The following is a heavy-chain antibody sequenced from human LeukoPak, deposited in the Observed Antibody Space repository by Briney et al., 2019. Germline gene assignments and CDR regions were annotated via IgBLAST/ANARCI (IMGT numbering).Heavy chain of an antibody. D-gene: IGHD2-2*01. Sequence: SETLSLTCTVSGGSISSSSYYWGWIRQPPGKGLEWIGSIYYSGRTYYNPSLKSRVTISVDTSKNQFSLKLSSVTAADTAVYYCARQGSRRAFDIWGQGTMVTVSS. CDR3: ARQGSRRAFDI. CDR1: GGSISSSSYY. J-gene: IGHJ3*02. V-gene: IGHV4-39*01. CDR2: IYYSGRT.